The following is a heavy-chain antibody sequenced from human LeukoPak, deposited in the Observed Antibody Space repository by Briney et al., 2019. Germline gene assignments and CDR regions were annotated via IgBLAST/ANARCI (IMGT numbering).Heavy chain of an antibody. J-gene: IGHJ3*02. D-gene: IGHD3-22*01. CDR3: ARGRPSITMIVVVLQDAFDI. CDR1: GFSLSTGGVG. V-gene: IGHV4-38-2*02. Sequence: SGPALVKPTQTLTLTCTFSGFSLSTGGVGVGWIRQPPGKGLEWIGEINHSGSTNYNPSLKSRVTISVDTSKNQFSLKLSSVTAADTAVYYCARGRPSITMIVVVLQDAFDIWGQGTMVTVSS. CDR2: INHSGST.